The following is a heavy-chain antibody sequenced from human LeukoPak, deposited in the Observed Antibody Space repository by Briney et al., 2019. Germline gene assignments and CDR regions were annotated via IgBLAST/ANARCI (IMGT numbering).Heavy chain of an antibody. CDR2: INHSGST. J-gene: IGHJ4*02. V-gene: IGHV4-34*01. D-gene: IGHD5-18*01. CDR3: ARALDTARGY. CDR1: GGSFSGYY. Sequence: PSETLSLTCAVYGGSFSGYYWSWIRQPPGKGLEWIGEINHSGSTNYNPSLKSRVTISVDTSKNQFSLKLSSVTAADTAVYYCARALDTARGYWGQGTLVTVSS.